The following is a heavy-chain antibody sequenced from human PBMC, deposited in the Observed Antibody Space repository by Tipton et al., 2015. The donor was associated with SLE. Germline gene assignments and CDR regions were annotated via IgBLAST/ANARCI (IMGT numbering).Heavy chain of an antibody. V-gene: IGHV1-69*01. CDR3: ARLVGATTGASFDY. CDR2: VIPIFGTA. Sequence: QVQLVQSGPEVKKPGSSVKVSCKASGGTFSSYAISWVRQAPGQGLEWMGGVIPIFGTANYAQKFQGRVTITADESTSTAYMELSSLRSEDTAVYYCARLVGATTGASFDYWGQGPLVTVSS. D-gene: IGHD1-26*01. CDR1: GGTFSSYA. J-gene: IGHJ4*02.